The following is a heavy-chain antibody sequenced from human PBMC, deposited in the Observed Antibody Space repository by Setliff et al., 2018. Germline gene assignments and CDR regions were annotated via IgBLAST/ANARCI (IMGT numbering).Heavy chain of an antibody. CDR2: IYTSGTT. D-gene: IGHD3-10*01. V-gene: IGHV4-61*09. CDR3: ARAPGRNIRGDY. Sequence: SETLSLTCSVSGGSISSGSDYWTWIRQPAGKGLEWIGHIYTSGTTNYNPSLKSRVTISADTSKNQFSLKLKSVTAADTAVYYCARAPGRNIRGDYWGQGALVTVSS. CDR1: GGSISSGSDY. J-gene: IGHJ4*02.